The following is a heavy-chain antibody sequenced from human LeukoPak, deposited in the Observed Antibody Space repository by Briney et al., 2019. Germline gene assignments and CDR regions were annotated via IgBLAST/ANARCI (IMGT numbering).Heavy chain of an antibody. Sequence: ASVTVSCKVSGYTLTELSMHWVRQAPGKGLEWMGGFDPEDGETIYAQKFQGRVTMTEDTSTDTAYMELSSLRSEDTAVYYCATDRRYCSGGSCYWDWGQGTLVTVSS. V-gene: IGHV1-24*01. CDR2: FDPEDGET. CDR1: GYTLTELS. D-gene: IGHD2-15*01. J-gene: IGHJ4*02. CDR3: ATDRRYCSGGSCYWD.